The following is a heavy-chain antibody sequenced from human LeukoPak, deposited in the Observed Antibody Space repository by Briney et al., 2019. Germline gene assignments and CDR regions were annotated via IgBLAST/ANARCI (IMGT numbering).Heavy chain of an antibody. Sequence: GGSLRLSCAASGFTFSSYWMSWVRQAPGKGPEWVANIKQDGSEKYYVDSVKGRFTISRDNAKNSLYLQMNSLRAEDTAVYYCARVGDFWSGDTDAFDIWGQGTMVTVSS. CDR3: ARVGDFWSGDTDAFDI. CDR1: GFTFSSYW. CDR2: IKQDGSEK. D-gene: IGHD3-3*01. V-gene: IGHV3-7*01. J-gene: IGHJ3*02.